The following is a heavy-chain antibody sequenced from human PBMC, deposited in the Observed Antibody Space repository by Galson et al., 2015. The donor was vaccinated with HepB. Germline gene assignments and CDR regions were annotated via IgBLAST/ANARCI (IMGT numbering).Heavy chain of an antibody. V-gene: IGHV3-23*01. CDR3: AKGPDDFWSGYPDMYYFDY. Sequence: SLRLSCAASGFTFSSYAMSWVRQAPGKGLEWVSAISGSGGSTYYADSVKGRFTISRDNSKNTLYLQMNSLRAEDTAVYYCAKGPDDFWSGYPDMYYFDYWGQGTLVTVSS. D-gene: IGHD3-3*01. CDR1: GFTFSSYA. J-gene: IGHJ4*02. CDR2: ISGSGGST.